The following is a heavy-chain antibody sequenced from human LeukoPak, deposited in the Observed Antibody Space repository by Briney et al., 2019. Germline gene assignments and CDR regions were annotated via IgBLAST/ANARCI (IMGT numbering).Heavy chain of an antibody. J-gene: IGHJ4*02. D-gene: IGHD6-13*01. Sequence: PSETLPLTCTVSGGSISSGSYYWSWIRQPAGKGLEWIGRIYTSGSTNYNPSLKSRVTISVDTSKNQFSLKLSSVTAADTALYYCARDHATSSSWYGHAYWGQGILVTVSS. CDR1: GGSISSGSYY. V-gene: IGHV4-61*02. CDR3: ARDHATSSSWYGHAY. CDR2: IYTSGST.